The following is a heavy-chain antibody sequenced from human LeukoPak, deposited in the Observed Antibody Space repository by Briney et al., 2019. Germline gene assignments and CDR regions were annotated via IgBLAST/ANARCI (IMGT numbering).Heavy chain of an antibody. CDR3: ARSGYLEWLFYDS. V-gene: IGHV4-59*01. Sequence: PSETLSLTCAVCGGSFSGYYWSWIRQPPGKGLEWLGYIYYTGIANYTPSLRSRLAMSVDTSNNQVSLRLRSVTAADTAVYYCARSGYLEWLFYDSWGHGALVTVSS. CDR1: GGSFSGYY. D-gene: IGHD3-3*01. J-gene: IGHJ5*01. CDR2: IYYTGIA.